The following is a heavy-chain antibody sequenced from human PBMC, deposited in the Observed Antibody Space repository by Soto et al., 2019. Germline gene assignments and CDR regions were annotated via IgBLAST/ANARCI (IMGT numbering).Heavy chain of an antibody. CDR1: AYTFTNYV. J-gene: IGHJ3*02. D-gene: IGHD4-17*01. CDR2: ISVFNGNT. CDR3: ARALYGDSFRDDI. V-gene: IGHV1-18*01. Sequence: QVQLVQSGTEVKKPGASVRVSCKASAYTFTNYVIDWVRQAPGQGLEWMGWISVFNGNTDYAQKLQGRVTMTRDRSTNTAYMELRSLRSDDTAVYYCARALYGDSFRDDIWGQGTMVTVSS.